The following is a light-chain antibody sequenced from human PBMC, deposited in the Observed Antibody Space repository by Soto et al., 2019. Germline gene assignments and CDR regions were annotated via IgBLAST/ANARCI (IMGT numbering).Light chain of an antibody. J-gene: IGLJ1*01. Sequence: QSALTQPASVSGSPGQSITISCTGTSSDVGGSNLVSWYQQYPGKVPKLLIYKVSNRPSGVSNRFSGSKSGNTASLTISGLQAEDEADYFCTSHTSGSLDVFGTGTKVTVL. V-gene: IGLV2-14*01. CDR2: KVS. CDR3: TSHTSGSLDV. CDR1: SSDVGGSNL.